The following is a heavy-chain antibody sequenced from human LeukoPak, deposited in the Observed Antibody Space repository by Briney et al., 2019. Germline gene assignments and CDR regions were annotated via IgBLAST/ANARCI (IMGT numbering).Heavy chain of an antibody. J-gene: IGHJ3*02. CDR3: ARSEDYGGNWGAFDI. D-gene: IGHD4-23*01. CDR1: GDSVSSNSAA. V-gene: IGHV6-1*01. Sequence: SQTLSLTCAISGDSVSSNSAAWNWIRQSPSRGLEWLGRTYYRSKWYNDYAVSVKSRITINPDTSKNQFSLKLSSVTAADTAVYYCARSEDYGGNWGAFDIWGQGTMVTVSS. CDR2: TYYRSKWYN.